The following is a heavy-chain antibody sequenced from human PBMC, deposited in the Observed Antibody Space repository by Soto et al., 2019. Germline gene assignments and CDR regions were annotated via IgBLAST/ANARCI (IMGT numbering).Heavy chain of an antibody. CDR2: ISYDGNVA. Sequence: QVPLVESEGGVVQPGRSLRLSCTASGFTFSNYGMHWVRQAPGKGLEWVTVISYDGNVAYYADSVKGRFTSSRDNSKNTLYRQMNCLRTEDTAVYYCAKEGPITNWYFDYWGQGTLVTVSS. J-gene: IGHJ4*02. CDR3: AKEGPITNWYFDY. D-gene: IGHD1-1*01. CDR1: GFTFSNYG. V-gene: IGHV3-30*18.